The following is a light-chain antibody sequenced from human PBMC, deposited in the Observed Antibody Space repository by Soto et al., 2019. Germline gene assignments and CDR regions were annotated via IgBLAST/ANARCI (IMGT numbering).Light chain of an antibody. V-gene: IGKV3-15*01. CDR1: QSVGSN. CDR3: QQSHSSPRT. CDR2: GAS. J-gene: IGKJ1*01. Sequence: EIVMTQSPATLSVSPGERVTLSCRARQSVGSNLAWYQQKPGQAPRLLIYGASTRATGIPARFSGSGSETEFTLTISSLQAEDSAVYFCQQSHSSPRTFGQGTTV.